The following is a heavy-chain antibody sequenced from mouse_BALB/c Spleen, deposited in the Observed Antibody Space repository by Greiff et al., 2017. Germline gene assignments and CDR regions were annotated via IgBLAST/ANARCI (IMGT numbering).Heavy chain of an antibody. D-gene: IGHD2-10*02. CDR1: GYTFTSYW. V-gene: IGHV1-69*02. J-gene: IGHJ3*01. Sequence: QVQLQQPGAELVKPGASVKLSCKASGYTFTSYWMHWVKQRPGQGLEWIGEIDPSDSYTNYNQKFKGKATLTVDKSSSTAYMQLSSLTSEDSAVYYCARSGYGNYVFAYWGQGTLVTVSA. CDR2: IDPSDSYT. CDR3: ARSGYGNYVFAY.